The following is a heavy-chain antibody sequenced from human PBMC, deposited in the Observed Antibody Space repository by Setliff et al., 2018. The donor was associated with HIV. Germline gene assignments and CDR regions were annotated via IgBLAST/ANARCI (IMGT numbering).Heavy chain of an antibody. J-gene: IGHJ4*02. CDR1: RFTFSTYW. CDR3: ARSGGLRSFDWLPYHYYFDY. V-gene: IGHV3-7*01. CDR2: IKQDGSEK. Sequence: GGSLRLSCAASRFTFSTYWMSWVRQAPGKGLEWVANIKQDGSEKYYVDSVKGRFTISRDNAKNSLYLQMNSLRAEDTAVYYCARSGGLRSFDWLPYHYYFDYWGQGTLVTVSS. D-gene: IGHD3-9*01.